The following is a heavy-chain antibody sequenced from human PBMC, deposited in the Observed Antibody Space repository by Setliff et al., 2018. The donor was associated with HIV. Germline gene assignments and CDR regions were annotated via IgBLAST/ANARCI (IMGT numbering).Heavy chain of an antibody. Sequence: GESLKISCAASGFTFGNFAMHWVRQAPGKGLEWVAVISSDGSNDYYVDSVGGRFTISRDNDRNTLNLRMDRLRADDTAVYYCAKSSLIVVVGTDYFDSWGQGTLVTVPQ. D-gene: IGHD3-22*01. CDR3: AKSSLIVVVGTDYFDS. J-gene: IGHJ4*02. V-gene: IGHV3-30*04. CDR2: ISSDGSND. CDR1: GFTFGNFA.